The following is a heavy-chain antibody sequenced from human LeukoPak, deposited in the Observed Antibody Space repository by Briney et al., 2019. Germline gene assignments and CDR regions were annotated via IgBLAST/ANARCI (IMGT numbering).Heavy chain of an antibody. V-gene: IGHV3-74*01. D-gene: IGHD6-19*01. CDR3: AKGLWYSSGWCYDY. Sequence: GGSLRLSCEASGFTFNGHWMHWVRHAPGKGLVWVSLINGDGSTISYADSVKGRFTISRDNAKNRLYLQMNSLRAEDTAVYYCAKGLWYSSGWCYDYWGQGTLVTVSS. CDR1: GFTFNGHW. CDR2: INGDGSTI. J-gene: IGHJ4*02.